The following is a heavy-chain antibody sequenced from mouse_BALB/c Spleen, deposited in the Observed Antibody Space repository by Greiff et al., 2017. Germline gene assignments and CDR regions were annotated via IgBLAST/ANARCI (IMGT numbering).Heavy chain of an antibody. CDR3: ARGRYGFDY. J-gene: IGHJ2*01. D-gene: IGHD2-14*01. V-gene: IGHV5-4*02. CDR1: GFTFSDYY. Sequence: EVQGVESGGGLVKPGGSLKLSCAASGFTFSDYYMYWVRQTPEKRLEWVATISDGGSYTYYPDSVKGRFTISRDNAKNNLYLQMSSLKSEDTAMYYCARGRYGFDYWGQGTTLTVSS. CDR2: ISDGGSYT.